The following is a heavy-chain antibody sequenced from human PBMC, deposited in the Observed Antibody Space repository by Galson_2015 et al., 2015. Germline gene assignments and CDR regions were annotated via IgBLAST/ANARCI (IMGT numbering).Heavy chain of an antibody. Sequence: SLRLSCAASGFTFSDYYMSWIRQAPGKGLEWISHISSGSSYTKYADSVKGRFTISRDNANNSLYLQMNSLRAEDTAVYYCARDLGYCSGGSCYSGRVYWGQGTLVTVSS. CDR2: ISSGSSYT. V-gene: IGHV3-11*06. D-gene: IGHD2-15*01. CDR1: GFTFSDYY. CDR3: ARDLGYCSGGSCYSGRVY. J-gene: IGHJ4*02.